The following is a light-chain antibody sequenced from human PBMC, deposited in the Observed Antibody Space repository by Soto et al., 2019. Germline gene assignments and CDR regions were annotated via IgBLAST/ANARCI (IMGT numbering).Light chain of an antibody. J-gene: IGLJ1*01. Sequence: QSVLTQPASATGTPGQRVTISCSGGSSNIGSNTVNWYQQLPGTAPKLLIYSNNQRPSGVPDRFSGSKSGTSASLAISGLQSEDEADYYCAAWDVSLNGFYVFGTGTKLTVL. V-gene: IGLV1-44*01. CDR1: SSNIGSNT. CDR2: SNN. CDR3: AAWDVSLNGFYV.